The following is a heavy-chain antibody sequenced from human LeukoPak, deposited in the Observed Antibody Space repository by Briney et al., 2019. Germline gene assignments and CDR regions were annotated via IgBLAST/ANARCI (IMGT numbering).Heavy chain of an antibody. Sequence: SETLSLTCTVSGGSISSYYWSWIRQPPGKGLEWIGYIYYSGSTNYNPSLKSRVTISVDTSKNQFSLKLSSVTAADTAVYYCARIAAAGTRGFDYWGQGTLVTVSS. CDR3: ARIAAAGTRGFDY. V-gene: IGHV4-59*01. CDR1: GGSISSYY. J-gene: IGHJ4*02. CDR2: IYYSGST. D-gene: IGHD6-13*01.